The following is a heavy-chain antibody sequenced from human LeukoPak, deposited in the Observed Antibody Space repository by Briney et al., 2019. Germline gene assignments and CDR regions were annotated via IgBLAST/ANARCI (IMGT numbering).Heavy chain of an antibody. D-gene: IGHD3-10*01. CDR3: ARLSILWFGESSYDY. Sequence: PSETLSLTCAVYGGSFSGYYWSWIRQPPGKGLEWIGEINHSGSTNYNPSLKSRVTISVDTSKNQFSLKLSSVTAADTAVYYCARLSILWFGESSYDYWGQGTLVTVSS. J-gene: IGHJ4*02. CDR1: GGSFSGYY. CDR2: INHSGST. V-gene: IGHV4-34*01.